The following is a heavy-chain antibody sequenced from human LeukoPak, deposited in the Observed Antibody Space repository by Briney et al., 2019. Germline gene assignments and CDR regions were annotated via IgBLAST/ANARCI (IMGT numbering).Heavy chain of an antibody. Sequence: ASVKVSCKASGYTFTGYYVHWVRQAPGQGLEWMGRINPNSGGTNYAQKFQGRVTMTRDTSISTAYMKLSRLRSDDTAVYYCARIRFSGTTRSTNFDYWGQGTLVTVSS. J-gene: IGHJ4*02. CDR2: INPNSGGT. D-gene: IGHD1-1*01. CDR1: GYTFTGYY. V-gene: IGHV1-2*06. CDR3: ARIRFSGTTRSTNFDY.